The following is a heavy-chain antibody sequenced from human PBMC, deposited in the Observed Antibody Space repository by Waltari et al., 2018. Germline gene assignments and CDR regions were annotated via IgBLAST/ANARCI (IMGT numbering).Heavy chain of an antibody. Sequence: EVQLVQSGAEVKKPGESLKISCKGSGYSFTSYWIGWVRQMPGKGLEGMGINYPGESNTRYSPSCQGEVTISADKSISTAYLQWSSLKASDTAMYYCARHGPGPLGYSYGGFDPWGQGTLVTVSS. J-gene: IGHJ5*02. CDR2: NYPGESNT. D-gene: IGHD5-18*01. CDR3: ARHGPGPLGYSYGGFDP. CDR1: GYSFTSYW. V-gene: IGHV5-51*01.